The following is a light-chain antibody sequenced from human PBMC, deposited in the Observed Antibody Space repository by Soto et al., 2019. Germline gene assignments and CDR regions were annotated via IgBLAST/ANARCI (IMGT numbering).Light chain of an antibody. V-gene: IGKV3-11*02. CDR3: QQRSNWPSIT. CDR1: QSVSSY. Sequence: EIVLTQSPATLSLSPGERATLSCRARQSVSSYLAWYQQKPGQAPRLLIYDAANRATGIPARWSGSGSGRDVTLIISSLEQADFAVDYCQQRSNWPSITFGQGTRLEIK. CDR2: DAA. J-gene: IGKJ5*01.